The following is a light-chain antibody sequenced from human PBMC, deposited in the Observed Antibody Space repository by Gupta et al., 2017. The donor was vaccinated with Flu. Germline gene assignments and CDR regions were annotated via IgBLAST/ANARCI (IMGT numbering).Light chain of an antibody. CDR2: EVT. CDR3: PSYAGSNNCV. J-gene: IGLJ3*02. CDR1: SSDVGGYNY. Sequence: SVTISCTGTSSDVGGYNYVSWYQQHPGTAPKLICYEVTKRPAGVPDRFAGSKSDTTASLTVSGLQAEDDAYYYCPSYAGSNNCVFGGGTKLTVL. V-gene: IGLV2-8*01.